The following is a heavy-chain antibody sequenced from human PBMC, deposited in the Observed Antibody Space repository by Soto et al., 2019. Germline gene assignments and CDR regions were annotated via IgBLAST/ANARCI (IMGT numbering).Heavy chain of an antibody. D-gene: IGHD2-21*02. J-gene: IGHJ6*02. CDR1: GYSFTSYG. CDR2: ISGYNGNT. Sequence: GASVKVSCKASGYSFTSYGINWVRQAPGQGLEWMGWISGYNGNTNYAQKFQGRVTMTEDTSTDTAYMELSSLRSEDTAVYYCATGYCGGDCPGYYYYGMDVWGQGTTVTVSS. CDR3: ATGYCGGDCPGYYYYGMDV. V-gene: IGHV1-18*01.